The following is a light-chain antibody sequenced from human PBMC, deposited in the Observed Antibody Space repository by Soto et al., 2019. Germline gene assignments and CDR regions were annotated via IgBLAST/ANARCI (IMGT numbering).Light chain of an antibody. Sequence: SYELTQPPSVSVSPGQTASITCSGDKLGDKYASWYQQKPGQSPVLVIYQDTKRPSGIPERFFGSSSGNTATLTISGTQAMDEADYYCQAWDRSNAVFGGGTKLTVL. V-gene: IGLV3-1*01. CDR3: QAWDRSNAV. CDR2: QDT. J-gene: IGLJ2*01. CDR1: KLGDKY.